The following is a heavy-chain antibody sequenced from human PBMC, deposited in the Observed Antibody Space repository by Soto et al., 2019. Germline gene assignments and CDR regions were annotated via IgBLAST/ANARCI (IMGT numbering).Heavy chain of an antibody. CDR3: ARPVEMATISRSYLFY. D-gene: IGHD5-12*01. V-gene: IGHV1-69*13. CDR2: IIPIFGTA. Sequence: SVKVSCKASGGTFSNYAINWVRQAPGQGLEWMGGIIPIFGTANYAQKFQGRVTITADESTSTAYLDLSSLRSEDTAVYYCARPVEMATISRSYLFYWGQGTLVTVS. CDR1: GGTFSNYA. J-gene: IGHJ4*02.